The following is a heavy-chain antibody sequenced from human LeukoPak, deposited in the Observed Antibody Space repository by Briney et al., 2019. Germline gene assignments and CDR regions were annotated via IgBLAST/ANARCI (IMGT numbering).Heavy chain of an antibody. J-gene: IGHJ6*04. CDR1: GGTFSSYT. D-gene: IGHD3-10*01. CDR2: IIPIFGTA. Sequence: SSVMVSCKASGGTFSSYTISWVRQAPGQGLEWMGGIIPIFGTANYAQKFQGRVTITADESTSTAYMELSSLRSEDTAMYYCARLMDYYASGTYGRYAMDVWGKGTTVTVTS. V-gene: IGHV1-69*13. CDR3: ARLMDYYASGTYGRYAMDV.